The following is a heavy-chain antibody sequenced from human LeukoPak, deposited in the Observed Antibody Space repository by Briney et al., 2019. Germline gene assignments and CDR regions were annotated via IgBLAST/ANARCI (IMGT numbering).Heavy chain of an antibody. CDR3: AAALTYYYDSSGLDY. Sequence: SETLSLTCTVSGGSISSYYWSWIRQPPGKGLEWIGYIYYSGSTNYNPSLKSRVTISVDTSKNQFSLKLSSVTAADTAVYYCAAALTYYYDSSGLDYWGQGTLVTVSS. J-gene: IGHJ4*02. CDR1: GGSISSYY. D-gene: IGHD3-22*01. V-gene: IGHV4-59*08. CDR2: IYYSGST.